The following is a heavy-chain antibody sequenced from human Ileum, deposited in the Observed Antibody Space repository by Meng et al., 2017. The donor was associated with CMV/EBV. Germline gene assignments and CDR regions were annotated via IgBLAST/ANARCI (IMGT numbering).Heavy chain of an antibody. CDR3: ATNSEDY. CDR1: GGSLSDYY. J-gene: IGHJ4*02. D-gene: IGHD4-23*01. Sequence: QGQLQQWGVVMLNASSPLSLTCAVYGGSLSDYYWILIRQSPGKGLEWIGEVHHSGITNYNPSLKSRVTISVDTSKNQFFLKLTSVTAADTGLYYCATNSEDYWGQGTLVTVSS. CDR2: VHHSGIT. V-gene: IGHV4-34*01.